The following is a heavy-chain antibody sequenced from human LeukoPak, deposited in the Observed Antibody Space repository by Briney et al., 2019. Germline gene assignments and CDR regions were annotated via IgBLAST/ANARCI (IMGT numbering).Heavy chain of an antibody. Sequence: SETLSLTCTVSGGSISSYYWSWIRQPPGKGLEWIGYIYYSGSTNYNPSLKSRVTISVDTSKNQFSLKLSSVTAADTAAYYCARGALHDFWSGYPYYFDYWGQGTLVTVSS. J-gene: IGHJ4*02. CDR1: GGSISSYY. CDR2: IYYSGST. D-gene: IGHD3-3*01. V-gene: IGHV4-59*01. CDR3: ARGALHDFWSGYPYYFDY.